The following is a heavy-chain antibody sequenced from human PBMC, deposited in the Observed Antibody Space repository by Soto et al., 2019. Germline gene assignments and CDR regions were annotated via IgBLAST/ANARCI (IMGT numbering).Heavy chain of an antibody. J-gene: IGHJ4*02. V-gene: IGHV4-59*01. CDR3: ARGVGSSPPRY. CDR2: VYDNGRP. D-gene: IGHD3-9*01. CDR1: GGSISVYY. Sequence: ASETLSLTCTISGGSISVYYWSWIQQSPRQGLEWIGYVYDNGRPYYSPSLKSRVTISADTSKNQISLKLTSATAADTAVYYCARGVGSSPPRYWGRGTLVTVSS.